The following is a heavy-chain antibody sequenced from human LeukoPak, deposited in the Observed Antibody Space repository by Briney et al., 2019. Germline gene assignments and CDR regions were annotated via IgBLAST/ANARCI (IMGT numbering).Heavy chain of an antibody. CDR1: GFTFSSYG. Sequence: PGGSLRLSCAASGFTFSSYGMHWVRQAPDKGLEWVAVISYDGSNKYYADSVKGRFTISRDNSKNTLYLQMNSLRAEDTAVYYCAKGAGWFGELSPYYYYGMDVWGQGTTVTVSS. CDR3: AKGAGWFGELSPYYYYGMDV. J-gene: IGHJ6*02. D-gene: IGHD3-10*01. CDR2: ISYDGSNK. V-gene: IGHV3-30*18.